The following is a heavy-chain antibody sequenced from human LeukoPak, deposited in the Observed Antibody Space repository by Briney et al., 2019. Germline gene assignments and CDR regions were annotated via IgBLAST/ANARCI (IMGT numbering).Heavy chain of an antibody. J-gene: IGHJ4*02. D-gene: IGHD5-12*01. CDR3: SRGSALNRAYSGYDPPFHY. CDR1: GYTFSDYY. Sequence: ASVKASCKASGYTFSDYYMHWVRQAPGQGLEWMGWINPNSGATGYAQKFQGRVTMTRDTSISTADMELNSLRSDDTAMYYCSRGSALNRAYSGYDPPFHYSGQGTLVAVSS. CDR2: INPNSGAT. V-gene: IGHV1-2*02.